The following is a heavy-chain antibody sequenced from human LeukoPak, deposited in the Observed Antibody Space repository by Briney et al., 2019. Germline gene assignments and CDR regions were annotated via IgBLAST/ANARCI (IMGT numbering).Heavy chain of an antibody. CDR1: GFTFSSYS. CDR3: ARDFTDIVVVVAATPGDY. D-gene: IGHD2-15*01. CDR2: ISSSSSYI. Sequence: PGGSLRLSCAASGFTFSSYSMNWVRQAPGKGLEWVSSISSSSSYICYADSVKGRFTISRDNAKNSLYLQMNSLRAENTAVYYCARDFTDIVVVVAATPGDYWGQGTLVTVSS. J-gene: IGHJ4*02. V-gene: IGHV3-21*01.